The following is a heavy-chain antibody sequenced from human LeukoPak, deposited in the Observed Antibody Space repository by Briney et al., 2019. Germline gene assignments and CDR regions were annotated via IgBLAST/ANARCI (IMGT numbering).Heavy chain of an antibody. D-gene: IGHD1-26*01. CDR3: ARDGVSSGSYSS. J-gene: IGHJ5*02. CDR2: INPSGGST. V-gene: IGHV1-46*01. CDR1: GYTFTNYY. Sequence: ASVKVSGKASGYTFTNYYMHWVRQAPGQGLEWMGIINPSGGSTSYAQKFQGRVTMTRDTSTSTVYMELSSLRSEDTAVYYCARDGVSSGSYSSWGQGTLVTVSS.